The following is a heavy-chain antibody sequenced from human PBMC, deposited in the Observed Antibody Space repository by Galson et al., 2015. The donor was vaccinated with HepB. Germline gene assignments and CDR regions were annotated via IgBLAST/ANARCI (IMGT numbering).Heavy chain of an antibody. J-gene: IGHJ6*02. Sequence: SLRVSCKASGVTFSSSAISWVRQAPGQGLEWIGGIIPIIGRATNAQKVQGRVTITADESTSTAYMELRSLRPEATAVYYCARGRISSEDYYGMDVWGQGTTVTVSS. CDR1: GVTFSSSA. CDR3: ARGRISSEDYYGMDV. V-gene: IGHV1-69*13. CDR2: IIPIIGRA.